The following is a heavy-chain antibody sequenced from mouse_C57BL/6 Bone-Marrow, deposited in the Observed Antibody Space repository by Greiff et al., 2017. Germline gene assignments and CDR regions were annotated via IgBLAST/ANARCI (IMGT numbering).Heavy chain of an antibody. V-gene: IGHV1-81*01. CDR3: ARAFGYGTWFAY. CDR1: GYTFTSYG. J-gene: IGHJ3*01. D-gene: IGHD2-2*01. CDR2: IYPRSGNT. Sequence: VQLVESGAELARPGASVKLSCKASGYTFTSYGISWVKQRTGQGLEWIGEIYPRSGNTYYNEKFKGKATLTADKSSSTAYMELRRLTSEGSSVYFCARAFGYGTWFAYWGQGTLVTVSA.